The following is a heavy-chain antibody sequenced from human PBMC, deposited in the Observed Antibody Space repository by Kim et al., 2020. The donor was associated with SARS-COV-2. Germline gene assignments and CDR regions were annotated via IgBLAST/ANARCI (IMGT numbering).Heavy chain of an antibody. D-gene: IGHD3-10*01. J-gene: IGHJ5*02. V-gene: IGHV1-3*01. Sequence: ASVKVSCKASGYTFTSYAMHWVRQAPGQRLERMGWINAGNGNTKYSQKFQGRVTITRDTSASTAYMELSSLRSEDTAVYYCARGGMVRGVIGGLGWFDPWGRGTLVTVTS. CDR2: INAGNGNT. CDR1: GYTFTSYA. CDR3: ARGGMVRGVIGGLGWFDP.